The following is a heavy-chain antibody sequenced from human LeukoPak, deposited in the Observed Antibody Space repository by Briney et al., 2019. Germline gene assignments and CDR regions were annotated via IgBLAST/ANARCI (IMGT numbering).Heavy chain of an antibody. V-gene: IGHV1-2*02. J-gene: IGHJ1*01. D-gene: IGHD3-22*01. CDR1: GYTFTGYY. Sequence: ASVKVSCKASGYTFTGYYMHWVRQAPGQGLEWMGWINPNSGGTNYAQKFQGRVTMTRDTSISTAYMELNRLRSDDTAVYYCARGSYDSSDFGYFHHWGQGTLVTVSS. CDR2: INPNSGGT. CDR3: ARGSYDSSDFGYFHH.